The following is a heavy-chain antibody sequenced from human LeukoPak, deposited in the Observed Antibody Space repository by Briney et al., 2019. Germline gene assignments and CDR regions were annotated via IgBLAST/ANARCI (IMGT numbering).Heavy chain of an antibody. D-gene: IGHD4-17*01. CDR3: TNYGVYTGYYFMDV. V-gene: IGHV3-48*01. CDR1: GFTFSSYY. J-gene: IGHJ6*03. Sequence: PGGSLRLSCAASGFTFSSYYMNWVRQAPGKGLEWVSYISSSSSTIYYADSVKGRFTIPRDNAKNSLYLQMNSLRAEDTAVYYCTNYGVYTGYYFMDVWGKGTTVTVSS. CDR2: ISSSSSTI.